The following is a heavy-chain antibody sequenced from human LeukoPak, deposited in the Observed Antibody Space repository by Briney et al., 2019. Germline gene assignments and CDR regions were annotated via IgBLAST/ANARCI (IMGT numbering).Heavy chain of an antibody. D-gene: IGHD3-10*02. CDR2: MNPNSGNT. Sequence: ASVKVSCKASGYTFTSYDINWVRQATGQGLEWMGWMNPNSGNTGYAQKFQGRVTMTRNTSISTAYMELSSLRSEDTAVYYCARDPRGVLRCSHVMDVWGQGTTVTVSS. CDR3: ARDPRGVLRCSHVMDV. J-gene: IGHJ6*02. CDR1: GYTFTSYD. V-gene: IGHV1-8*01.